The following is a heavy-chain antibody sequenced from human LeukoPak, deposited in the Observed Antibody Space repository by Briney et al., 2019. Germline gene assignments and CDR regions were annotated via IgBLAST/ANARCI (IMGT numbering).Heavy chain of an antibody. CDR1: GGSISSYY. Sequence: PSETLSLACTVSGGSISSYYWSWIRQPPGKGLEWIGEINHSGSTNYNPSLKSRVTISVDTSKNQFSLKLSSVTAADTAVYYCASGLYDILTGLHDYWGQGTLVTVSS. J-gene: IGHJ4*02. D-gene: IGHD3-9*01. V-gene: IGHV4-34*01. CDR2: INHSGST. CDR3: ASGLYDILTGLHDY.